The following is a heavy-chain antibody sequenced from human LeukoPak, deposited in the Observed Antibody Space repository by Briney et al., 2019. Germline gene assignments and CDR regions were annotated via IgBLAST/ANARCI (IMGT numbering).Heavy chain of an antibody. CDR2: IYYSGST. J-gene: IGHJ4*02. Sequence: SETLSLTCTVSGGSISSSSYYWGWIRQPPGKGLEWIGSIYYSGSTYYNPSLKSRVTISVDTSKNQLSLKLSSVTAADTAVYYCARQLYSYGPYFDYWGQGTLVTVSS. V-gene: IGHV4-39*01. CDR1: GGSISSSSYY. CDR3: ARQLYSYGPYFDY. D-gene: IGHD5-18*01.